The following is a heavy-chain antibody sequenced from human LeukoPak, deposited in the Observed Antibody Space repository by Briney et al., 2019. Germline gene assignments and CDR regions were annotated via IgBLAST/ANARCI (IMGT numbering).Heavy chain of an antibody. CDR3: ARLRLEVDALYYFDY. Sequence: SETLSLTCTVSGGSIRSSYYYWGWIRQPPGKGLEWIGEINHSGSTNYNPSLKSRVTISVDTSKNQFSLKLSSVTAADTAVYYCARLRLEVDALYYFDYWGQGTLVTVSS. CDR1: GGSIRSSYYY. CDR2: INHSGST. J-gene: IGHJ4*02. D-gene: IGHD2-15*01. V-gene: IGHV4-39*07.